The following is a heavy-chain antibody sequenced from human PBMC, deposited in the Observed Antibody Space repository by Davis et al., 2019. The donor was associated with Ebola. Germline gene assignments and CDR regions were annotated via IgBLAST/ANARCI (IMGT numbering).Heavy chain of an antibody. CDR1: GFTVTSNY. J-gene: IGHJ6*04. CDR2: IYSAGYT. CDR3: ARAKYYGMDV. Sequence: PGGSLRLSCATSGFTVTSNYMSWVRQAPGKGLEWVADIYSAGYTNYADSVKGRFTISRDNAKNTLYLQMNTLRAEDTAVYYCARAKYYGMDVWGKGTTVTVSS. D-gene: IGHD6-6*01. V-gene: IGHV3-53*01.